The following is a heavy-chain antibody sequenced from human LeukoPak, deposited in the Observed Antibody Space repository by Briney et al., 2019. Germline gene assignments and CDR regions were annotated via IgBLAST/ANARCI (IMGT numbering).Heavy chain of an antibody. D-gene: IGHD5-18*01. Sequence: QSGGSLRLSCAASGFTVSSNYMSWVRQAPGKGLEWVSVIYSGGSAYYADSVKGRFTISRDNSKNTLYLQMNSLRAEDTAVCYCARVKYSYGAYLDYWGQGTLVTVSS. CDR3: ARVKYSYGAYLDY. CDR1: GFTVSSNY. CDR2: IYSGGSA. J-gene: IGHJ4*02. V-gene: IGHV3-53*01.